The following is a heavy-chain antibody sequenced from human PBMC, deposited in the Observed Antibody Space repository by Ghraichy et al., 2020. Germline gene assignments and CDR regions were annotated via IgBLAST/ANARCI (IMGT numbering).Heavy chain of an antibody. CDR1: GFTFSSYW. D-gene: IGHD3-3*01. CDR2: IKQDGSEK. J-gene: IGHJ4*02. V-gene: IGHV3-7*01. Sequence: ETLSLTCAASGFTFSSYWMSWVRQAPGKGLEWVANIKQDGSEKYYVDSVKGRFTISRDNAKNSLYLQMNSLRAEDTAVYYCASEVFITIFGVVIIYFDYWGQGTLVTVSS. CDR3: ASEVFITIFGVVIIYFDY.